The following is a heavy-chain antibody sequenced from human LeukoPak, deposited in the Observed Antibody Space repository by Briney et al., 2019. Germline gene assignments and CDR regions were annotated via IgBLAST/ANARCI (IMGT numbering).Heavy chain of an antibody. V-gene: IGHV3-21*01. CDR2: ISPDSNYK. Sequence: GESLRLSCAASVFTFSTYSMNWLRLAPGKGLEWVSSISPDSNYKYYVDSVKGRFTISRDNAKSSLYLQMNSLRAEDTAVYYCVRGGYRGFDYEYWGQGTLVTVSS. D-gene: IGHD5-12*01. CDR1: VFTFSTYS. CDR3: VRGGYRGFDYEY. J-gene: IGHJ4*02.